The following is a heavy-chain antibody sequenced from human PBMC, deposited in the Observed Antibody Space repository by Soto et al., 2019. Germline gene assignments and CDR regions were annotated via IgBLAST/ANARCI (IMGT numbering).Heavy chain of an antibody. Sequence: SETLSLTCAVYGGSFSGYYWSWIRQPPGKGLEWIGEINHSGSTNYNPSLKSRVTISVDTSKNQFSLKLSSVTAADTAVYYCARASAAGYDYWGQGTLVTVSS. CDR1: GGSFSGYY. V-gene: IGHV4-34*01. CDR2: INHSGST. CDR3: ARASAAGYDY. D-gene: IGHD6-13*01. J-gene: IGHJ4*02.